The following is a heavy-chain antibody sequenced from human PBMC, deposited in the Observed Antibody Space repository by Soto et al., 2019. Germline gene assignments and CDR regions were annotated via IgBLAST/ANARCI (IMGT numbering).Heavy chain of an antibody. Sequence: QVQLVQSGAEVKKPGSSVKVSCKASGGTFSSYAISWVRQAPGQGLEWMGGIIPIFGTANYAQKFQGRVTITADESTSTADMELSSLRSEDTAVYYCARSTPKYDFTANWFDPWGQGTLVTVSS. V-gene: IGHV1-69*01. J-gene: IGHJ5*02. CDR1: GGTFSSYA. CDR2: IIPIFGTA. D-gene: IGHD3-3*01. CDR3: ARSTPKYDFTANWFDP.